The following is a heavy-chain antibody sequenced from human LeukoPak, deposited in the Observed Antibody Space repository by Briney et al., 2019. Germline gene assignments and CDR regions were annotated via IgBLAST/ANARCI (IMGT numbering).Heavy chain of an antibody. CDR1: GGSFSAYY. J-gene: IGHJ4*02. Sequence: SENLSLNCAVYGGSFSAYYWSWLRQPPGQGLEWIGEINHSGSTNYHPSLKSRVAISVDTSRNQFSLRLSSVTAADTAVYYCARGQRTTMNDWGQGTLVTVSS. D-gene: IGHD3-22*01. CDR3: ARGQRTTMND. CDR2: INHSGST. V-gene: IGHV4-34*01.